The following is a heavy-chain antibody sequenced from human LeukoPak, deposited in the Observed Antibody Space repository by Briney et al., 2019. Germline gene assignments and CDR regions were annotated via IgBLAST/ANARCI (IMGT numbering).Heavy chain of an antibody. Sequence: GGSLRLSCAASGFTISDYPMSWIRQAPGKGLEWVSHISSGGTTIYHADSVKGRFTISSDNAKNSLDLQMNSLRAEDTAVYYCAKGQISRSDRFDYWGQGTLVTVSS. CDR3: AKGQISRSDRFDY. V-gene: IGHV3-11*04. CDR1: GFTISDYP. D-gene: IGHD3-3*02. J-gene: IGHJ4*02. CDR2: ISSGGTTI.